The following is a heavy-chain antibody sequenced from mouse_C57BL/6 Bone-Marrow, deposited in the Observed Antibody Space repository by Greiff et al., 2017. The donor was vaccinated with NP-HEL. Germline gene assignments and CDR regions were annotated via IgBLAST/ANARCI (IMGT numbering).Heavy chain of an antibody. CDR1: GFTFSDYY. CDR2: ISNGGGST. V-gene: IGHV5-12*01. CDR3: ASATYYYGSSYHFAY. D-gene: IGHD1-1*01. J-gene: IGHJ3*01. Sequence: EVKLEESGGGLVQPGGSLKLSCAASGFTFSDYYMYWVRQTPEKRLEWVAYISNGGGSTYYPDTVKGRFTISRDNAKNTLYLQMSRLKSEDTAMYYCASATYYYGSSYHFAYWGQGTLVTVSA.